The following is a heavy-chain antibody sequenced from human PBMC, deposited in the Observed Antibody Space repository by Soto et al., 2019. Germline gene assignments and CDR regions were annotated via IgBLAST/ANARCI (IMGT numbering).Heavy chain of an antibody. CDR3: AKGALRFLEWLDYDFDY. Sequence: QVQLVESGGGVVQPGRSLRLSCAASGFTFSSYGMHWVRQAPGKGLEWVAVISYDGSNKYYADSVKGRFTISRDNSKKTLYLQRNSQRAEDTAVYYCAKGALRFLEWLDYDFDYWGQGTLVTVSS. J-gene: IGHJ4*02. V-gene: IGHV3-30*18. CDR1: GFTFSSYG. CDR2: ISYDGSNK. D-gene: IGHD3-3*01.